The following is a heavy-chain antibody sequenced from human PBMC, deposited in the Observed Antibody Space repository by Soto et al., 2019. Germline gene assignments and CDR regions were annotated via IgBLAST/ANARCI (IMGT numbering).Heavy chain of an antibody. CDR2: IIPIFGTA. Sequence: SVKVSCKASGGTFSSYAISWVRQAPGQGLEWMGGIIPIFGTANYAQKFQGRVTITADESTSTAYMELSSLRSEDTAVYYCARDGYYGSGSSNQYYFDYWGQGTLVTVSS. D-gene: IGHD3-10*01. CDR3: ARDGYYGSGSSNQYYFDY. J-gene: IGHJ4*02. CDR1: GGTFSSYA. V-gene: IGHV1-69*13.